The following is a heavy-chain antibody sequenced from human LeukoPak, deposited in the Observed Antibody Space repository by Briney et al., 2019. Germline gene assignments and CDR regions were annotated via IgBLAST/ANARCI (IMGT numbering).Heavy chain of an antibody. CDR1: GFSISDHY. J-gene: IGHJ4*02. Sequence: PGGSLRLSCAASGFSISDHYMDWVRQAPGKGLEWVGRVRNKPNGYTTDYGTSVKGRFTISRDDSKNSLYLQMNSLTSEDTAVYYCTSVRHGDYCDYWGQGTLVSVSS. CDR2: VRNKPNGYTT. V-gene: IGHV3-72*01. D-gene: IGHD4-17*01. CDR3: TSVRHGDYCDY.